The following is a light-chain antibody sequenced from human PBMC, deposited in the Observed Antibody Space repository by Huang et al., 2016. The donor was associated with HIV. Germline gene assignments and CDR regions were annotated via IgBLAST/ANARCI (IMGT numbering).Light chain of an antibody. J-gene: IGKJ2*01. CDR3: HHYGSSPYT. V-gene: IGKV3-20*01. CDR2: GVS. CDR1: QSVSVSY. Sequence: ENVLTQSPGTLSLSPGERATLSCRASQSVSVSYLAWYQQKPGQAPRLLIYGVSSRATGIPDRFNGSGSGTDFTLTISRVEPEDFTVYYCHHYGSSPYTFGQGTKLEIK.